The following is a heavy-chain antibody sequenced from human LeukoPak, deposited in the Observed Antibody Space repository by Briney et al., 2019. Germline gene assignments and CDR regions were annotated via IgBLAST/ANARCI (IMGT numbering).Heavy chain of an antibody. CDR3: ARAAQYCSGGSCYNANWFDR. D-gene: IGHD2-15*01. J-gene: IGHJ5*02. CDR1: GGTFSSYA. CDR2: IIPIFGTA. Sequence: SVKVSCKASGGTFSSYAISWVRQAPGQGLEWMGGIIPIFGTANYAQKFQGRVTITADESTSTAYMELSSLRSEDTAVYYCARAAQYCSGGSCYNANWFDRWGQGTLVTVSS. V-gene: IGHV1-69*13.